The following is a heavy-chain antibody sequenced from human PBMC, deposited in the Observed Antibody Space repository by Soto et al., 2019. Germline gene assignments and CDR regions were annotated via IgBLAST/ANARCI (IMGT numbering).Heavy chain of an antibody. CDR1: GGSISSYY. D-gene: IGHD3-9*01. V-gene: IGHV4-59*08. CDR3: ARGLRYFDWLLEDYYYYYMDV. J-gene: IGHJ6*03. CDR2: IYYSGST. Sequence: QVQLQESGPGLVKPSETLSLTCTVSGGSISSYYWSWIRQPPGKGLEWIGYIYYSGSTNYNPSLKSRVTISVDTSKNQCSLKLSSVTAADTAVYYCARGLRYFDWLLEDYYYYYMDVWGKGTTVTVSS.